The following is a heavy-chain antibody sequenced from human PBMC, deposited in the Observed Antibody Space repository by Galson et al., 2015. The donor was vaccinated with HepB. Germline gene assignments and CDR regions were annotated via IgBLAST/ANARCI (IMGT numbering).Heavy chain of an antibody. J-gene: IGHJ5*02. CDR2: ISAYNGNT. CDR3: ARALRGYCSSTSCAPGPYWFDP. CDR1: GYTFTSYG. Sequence: SVKVSCKASGYTFTSYGISWVRQAPGQGLEWMGWISAYNGNTNYAQKLQGRVTMTTDTSTSTAYMELRSLRSDDTAVYYCARALRGYCSSTSCAPGPYWFDPWGQGTLVTVSS. V-gene: IGHV1-18*04. D-gene: IGHD2-2*01.